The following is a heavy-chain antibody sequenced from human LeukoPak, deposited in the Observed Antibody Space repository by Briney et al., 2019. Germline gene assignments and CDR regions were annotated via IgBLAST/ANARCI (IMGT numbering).Heavy chain of an antibody. CDR2: ISYDGSNK. CDR3: AKCDYVWGSYRLYVGPLLN. Sequence: SGGSLRLSCAASGFTFSSYGMHWVRQAPGKGLEWVAVISYDGSNKYYADSVKGRFTISRDNSKNTLYLQMNSLRAEDTAVYYCAKCDYVWGSYRLYVGPLLNWGKGTLVTVSS. J-gene: IGHJ4*02. V-gene: IGHV3-30*18. D-gene: IGHD3-16*02. CDR1: GFTFSSYG.